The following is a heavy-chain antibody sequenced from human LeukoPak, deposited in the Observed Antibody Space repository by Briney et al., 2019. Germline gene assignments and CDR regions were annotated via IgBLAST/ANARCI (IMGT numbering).Heavy chain of an antibody. J-gene: IGHJ4*02. CDR1: GGSFSGYY. Sequence: SETLSLTCAVYGGSFSGYYWSWIRQPPGKGLDGMGEINHSGSTNYNPSLKSRVTISVDTSKNQFSLKLSSVTAADTAVYYCARGVLTGDAFNFDYWGQGTLVTVSS. V-gene: IGHV4-34*01. CDR2: INHSGST. D-gene: IGHD7-27*01. CDR3: ARGVLTGDAFNFDY.